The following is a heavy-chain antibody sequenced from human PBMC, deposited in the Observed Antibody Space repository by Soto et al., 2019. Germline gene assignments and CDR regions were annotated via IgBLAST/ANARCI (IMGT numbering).Heavy chain of an antibody. V-gene: IGHV3-49*04. Sequence: GGSLRLSCSASGFTFGGYAMSWVRLAPGKGLELVGFIRSKAYYGTTEYAASVRARFTISRDDSRSIAYLQMNSLKSEDTAVYFCTRAPFVVETAPTKFDYWVQGT. CDR2: IRSKAYYGTT. CDR3: TRAPFVVETAPTKFDY. CDR1: GFTFGGYA. J-gene: IGHJ4*02. D-gene: IGHD2-21*02.